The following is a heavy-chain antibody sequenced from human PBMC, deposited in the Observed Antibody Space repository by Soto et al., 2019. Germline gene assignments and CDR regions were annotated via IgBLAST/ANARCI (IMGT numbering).Heavy chain of an antibody. V-gene: IGHV5-51*01. CDR3: ARLAGDYIGRSFDY. D-gene: IGHD4-17*01. J-gene: IGHJ4*02. CDR1: GYTFTAHW. Sequence: EVQLVQSGAEVKKPGESLEISCKGSGYTFTAHWIAWVRQMPGKRLEWMGLIYPDDSDTRYSPSFQGQVTISADKSSNTASLQWSSLKASDTAIYYCARLAGDYIGRSFDYWVQGTPVTVSS. CDR2: IYPDDSDT.